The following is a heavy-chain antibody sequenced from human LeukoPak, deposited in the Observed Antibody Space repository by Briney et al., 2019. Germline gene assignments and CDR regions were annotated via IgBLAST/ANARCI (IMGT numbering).Heavy chain of an antibody. CDR3: ARDRPDYYDSSEGGYNAFDI. D-gene: IGHD3-22*01. V-gene: IGHV4-4*07. Sequence: SETLSLTCTASGGSISSYYWSWIRQPAGKGLEWIGRIYTSGSTNYNPSLKSRVTMSVDTSKNQFSLKLSSVTAADTAVYYCARDRPDYYDSSEGGYNAFDIWGQGTMVTVSS. CDR2: IYTSGST. CDR1: GGSISSYY. J-gene: IGHJ3*02.